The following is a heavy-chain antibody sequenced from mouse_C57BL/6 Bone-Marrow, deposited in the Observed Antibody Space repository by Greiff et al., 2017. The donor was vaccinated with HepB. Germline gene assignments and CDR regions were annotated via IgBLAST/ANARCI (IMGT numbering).Heavy chain of an antibody. J-gene: IGHJ2*01. CDR3: AEVPVFIASVIADY. CDR1: GFTFSSYG. V-gene: IGHV5-6*01. Sequence: EVQVVESGGDLVKPGGSLKLSCAASGFTFSSYGMSWVRQTPDKRLEWVATISSGGSYTYYPDSVKGRFTISRDNAKNTLYLQMSSLKSEDTAMYFCAEVPVFIASVIADYWGQGTTLTVSS. CDR2: ISSGGSYT. D-gene: IGHD1-1*01.